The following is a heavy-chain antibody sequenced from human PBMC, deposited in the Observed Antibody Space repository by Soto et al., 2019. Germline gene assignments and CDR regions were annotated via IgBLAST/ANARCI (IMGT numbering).Heavy chain of an antibody. CDR2: IKQDGSEK. V-gene: IGHV3-7*01. CDR1: GGTCISYW. Sequence: GAVRGSCVASGGTCISYWMSWVRQAPGKGLEWVANIKQDGSEKYYVDSVKGRFTISRDNAKNSLYLQMNSLRAEDTAVYYCARDLWGNIAVAAFDYWGQGTLVPVSS. J-gene: IGHJ4*02. D-gene: IGHD6-19*01. CDR3: ARDLWGNIAVAAFDY.